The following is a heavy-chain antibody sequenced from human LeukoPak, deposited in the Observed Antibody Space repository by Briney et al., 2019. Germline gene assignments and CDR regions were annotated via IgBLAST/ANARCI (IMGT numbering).Heavy chain of an antibody. CDR2: ISHSGST. CDR1: GGSFSGYY. J-gene: IGHJ6*02. Sequence: SETLSLTCAVYGGSFSGYYWSWIRQPPGKGLEWIGEISHSGSTNYNPSLKSRVTISVDTSKNQFSLKLSSVTAADTAVYYCARTESSSWYFYGMDVWGQGTTVTVSS. CDR3: ARTESSSWYFYGMDV. D-gene: IGHD6-13*01. V-gene: IGHV4-34*01.